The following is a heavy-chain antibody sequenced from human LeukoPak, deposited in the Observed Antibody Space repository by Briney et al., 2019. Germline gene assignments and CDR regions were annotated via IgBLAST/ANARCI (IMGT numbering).Heavy chain of an antibody. CDR2: MNPNSGNT. CDR1: GYTSTSYD. V-gene: IGHV1-8*01. CDR3: ARGKSARRSYYHGMDV. Sequence: ASAKVSCKASGYTSTSYDINWVRQTTGQGLEWMGWMNPNSGNTGYAQKFQGRVTMTRNTSISTAYMELSSLRSEDTAVYYCARGKSARRSYYHGMDVWGQGTTVTVSS. J-gene: IGHJ6*02. D-gene: IGHD6-6*01.